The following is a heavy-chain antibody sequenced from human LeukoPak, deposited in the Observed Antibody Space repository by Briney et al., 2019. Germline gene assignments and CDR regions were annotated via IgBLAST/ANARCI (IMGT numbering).Heavy chain of an antibody. V-gene: IGHV4-34*01. Sequence: SETLSLTCAVYGGSFSGYYWSWIRQPPGKGLEWIGEINHSGSTNYNPSLNSRVTISVDTSKNQFSLKLSSVTAADTAVYYCARDAMVRGVPYYFDYWGQGTLVTVSS. J-gene: IGHJ4*02. CDR3: ARDAMVRGVPYYFDY. D-gene: IGHD3-10*01. CDR2: INHSGST. CDR1: GGSFSGYY.